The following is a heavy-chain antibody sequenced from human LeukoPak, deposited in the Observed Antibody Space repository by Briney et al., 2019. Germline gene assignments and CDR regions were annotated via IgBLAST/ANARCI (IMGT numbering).Heavy chain of an antibody. CDR2: INHSGST. CDR3: TRGYSGSGNNNWFEP. J-gene: IGHJ5*02. Sequence: PSETLSLTCAVYTGSFSGYYWTWIRQPPGKGLEWIGEINHSGSTKYNPSLKSRVTISVDRSKNQFSLNLNSVTAADTAVYYCTRGYSGSGNNNWFEPWGQGTLVTVSS. V-gene: IGHV4-34*01. CDR1: TGSFSGYY. D-gene: IGHD3-10*01.